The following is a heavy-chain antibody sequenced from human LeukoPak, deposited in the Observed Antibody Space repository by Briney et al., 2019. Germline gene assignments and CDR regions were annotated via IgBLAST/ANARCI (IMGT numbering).Heavy chain of an antibody. V-gene: IGHV1-2*02. CDR3: ARGDGYNSIYWFDP. Sequence: ASVKVSCKASGYTFTGYYMHWVRQAPGQGLEWMGWINPNSGGTNYAQKFQGRVTMTRDTSISTAYMELSRLRSDDTAVYYCARGDGYNSIYWFDPWGQGTLVTVSS. CDR2: INPNSGGT. CDR1: GYTFTGYY. J-gene: IGHJ5*02. D-gene: IGHD5-12*01.